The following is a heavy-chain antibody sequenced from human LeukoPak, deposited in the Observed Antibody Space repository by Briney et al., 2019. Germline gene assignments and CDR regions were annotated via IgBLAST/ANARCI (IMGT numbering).Heavy chain of an antibody. D-gene: IGHD3-9*01. Sequence: PGGSLRLSCAASGFTFSSYWMSWVRQAPGKGLEWVANIKQDGSEKYYVDSVKGRFTISRDNAKNSLYLQMNSLRAEDTAVYYCARDPNYDILTGYYEGAFDIWGQGTMVTVSS. CDR3: ARDPNYDILTGYYEGAFDI. J-gene: IGHJ3*02. CDR2: IKQDGSEK. CDR1: GFTFSSYW. V-gene: IGHV3-7*01.